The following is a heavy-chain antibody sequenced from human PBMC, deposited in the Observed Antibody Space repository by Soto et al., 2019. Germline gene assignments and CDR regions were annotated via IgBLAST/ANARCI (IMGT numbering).Heavy chain of an antibody. CDR2: ISGSATAT. D-gene: IGHD3-22*01. V-gene: IGHV3-23*01. J-gene: IGHJ4*01. CDR3: TTDPYSTMIVVRFDY. CDR1: GFSFSTYS. Sequence: GGSLRLSCAASGFSFSTYSMSWVRQAPGRGLEWVARISGSATATYYADSVKGRFTISRDNSKNTLYLQMNSLKTEDTGIYYCTTDPYSTMIVVRFDYWGHGTLVTVSS.